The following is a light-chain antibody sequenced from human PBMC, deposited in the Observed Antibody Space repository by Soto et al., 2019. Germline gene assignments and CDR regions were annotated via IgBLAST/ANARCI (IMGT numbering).Light chain of an antibody. CDR1: QSVSSSY. CDR2: GAS. J-gene: IGKJ2*01. CDR3: KQYGSSLQYT. Sequence: EIVLTQSPGTLSLSPGERATLSCRASQSVSSSYLAWYQQKPGQAPRLLIYGASSRATGIPDRFSGSGSRTDFTLNISILETEDFAVYYCKQYGSSLQYTFGQGTKLEIK. V-gene: IGKV3-20*01.